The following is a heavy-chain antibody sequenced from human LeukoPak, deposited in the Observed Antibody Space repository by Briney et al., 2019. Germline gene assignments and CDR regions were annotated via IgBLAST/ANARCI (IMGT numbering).Heavy chain of an antibody. V-gene: IGHV5-51*06. CDR3: ARSYGTWNYADY. J-gene: IGHJ4*02. Sequence: GDSLKISCQGSGYNFTIHWIAWVRQMPGKGLELMGIIYPDDSDTRYSPSFQGQVTISADKSITTAYLQWSSLKASDTAMYYCARSYGTWNYADYWGQGTLLTVSS. CDR2: IYPDDSDT. D-gene: IGHD3-10*01. CDR1: GYNFTIHW.